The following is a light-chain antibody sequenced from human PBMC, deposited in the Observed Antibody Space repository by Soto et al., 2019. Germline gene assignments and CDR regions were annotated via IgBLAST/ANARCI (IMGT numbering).Light chain of an antibody. Sequence: QSDLTQPASVSGSPGQSITISCTGASTDVGAYNFVSWYQQHPGKAPKLIIYDVSSRPSGVSNRFSGSKSGNTASLTIAGLQAEDEADYYCSSYTSSLTYVFGTGTQLTVL. V-gene: IGLV2-14*03. J-gene: IGLJ1*01. CDR3: SSYTSSLTYV. CDR2: DVS. CDR1: STDVGAYNF.